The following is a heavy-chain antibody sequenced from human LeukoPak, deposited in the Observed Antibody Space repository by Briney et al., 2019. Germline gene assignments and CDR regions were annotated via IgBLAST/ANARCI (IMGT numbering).Heavy chain of an antibody. CDR1: GFTFSAYA. J-gene: IGHJ4*02. CDR3: ARGSPPGEQLAPTIDY. V-gene: IGHV3-48*04. Sequence: GGSLRLSCAASGFTFSAYAMAWVRQAPGKGLECVSHITTGGSSTFHADSVKGRFTISRDNAKNSLYLQMNSLRGEDTAVYYCARGSPPGEQLAPTIDYWGQGTLVTVSS. CDR2: ITTGGSST. D-gene: IGHD6-13*01.